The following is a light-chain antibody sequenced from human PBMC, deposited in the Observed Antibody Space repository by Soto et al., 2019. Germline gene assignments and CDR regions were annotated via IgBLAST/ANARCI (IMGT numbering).Light chain of an antibody. CDR3: CSYGGSYTWV. CDR1: SGDVGGYNF. CDR2: DVS. V-gene: IGLV2-11*01. J-gene: IGLJ3*02. Sequence: QSALTQPRSVSGSPGQSVTISCTGSSGDVGGYNFVSWYQQHPGKAPTLMIFDVSQRPSGVPDRFSGSKSGNTASLTISALQAEDEAHYYCCSYGGSYTWVFGGGTQLTVL.